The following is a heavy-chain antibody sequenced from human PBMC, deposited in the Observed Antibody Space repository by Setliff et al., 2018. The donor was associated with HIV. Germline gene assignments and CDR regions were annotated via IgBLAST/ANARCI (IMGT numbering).Heavy chain of an antibody. J-gene: IGHJ4*02. Sequence: ASVKVSCKASGYTFIHFGISWARQATGQGLEWMGWISTYNGNTIYAQKFQGRVTMTTDTSTSTAYMELRSLRSDDTAQYYCARDGFVDRATGTTHLDSWGQGTLVTVSS. CDR2: ISTYNGNT. CDR1: GYTFIHFG. D-gene: IGHD1-1*01. CDR3: ARDGFVDRATGTTHLDS. V-gene: IGHV1-18*01.